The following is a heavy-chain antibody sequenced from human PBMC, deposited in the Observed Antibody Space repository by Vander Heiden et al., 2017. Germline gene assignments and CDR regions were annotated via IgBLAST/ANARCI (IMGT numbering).Heavy chain of an antibody. D-gene: IGHD3-10*01. CDR1: GFTFSRYP. V-gene: IGHV3-30-3*01. Sequence: QVQLEESGGGVVQPGRSLRLSCEASGFTFSRYPMPWVRQGPGKGLEWVAVVSHDGSKAFYGDSVKGRLTISRDNSRNTLFLQMNSLRSDDTAVYSCARDNLQMWFGEGVGGMDVWGQGTTVIVSS. CDR2: VSHDGSKA. J-gene: IGHJ6*02. CDR3: ARDNLQMWFGEGVGGMDV.